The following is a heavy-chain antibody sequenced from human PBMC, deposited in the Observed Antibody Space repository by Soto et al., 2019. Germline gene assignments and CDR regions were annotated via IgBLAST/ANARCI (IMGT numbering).Heavy chain of an antibody. J-gene: IGHJ4*02. V-gene: IGHV4-59*08. CDR1: GGCISSYY. D-gene: IGHD4-17*01. CDR2: IYYSGST. Sequence: SETLALTCTVSGGCISSYYWSWIRQPPGKGLEWIGYIYYSGSTNYNPSLKSRVTISVDTSKNQLSLKLSSVTAADTAVYYCARRYGYYFDYWGQGTLVTVS. CDR3: ARRYGYYFDY.